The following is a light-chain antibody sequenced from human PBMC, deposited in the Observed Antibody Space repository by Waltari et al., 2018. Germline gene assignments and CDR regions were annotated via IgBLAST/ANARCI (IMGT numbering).Light chain of an antibody. Sequence: DIQVTQSPSSLSASVGDRVTISCRTSRSVSDFFNWYQQKPGKAPHLLIYSASRLHGGVPSGFSGSRSGTEFTLIINNLQPEDSATYYCQQSYGAPLTFGGGTKVDIK. CDR3: QQSYGAPLT. J-gene: IGKJ4*02. CDR2: SAS. V-gene: IGKV1-39*01. CDR1: RSVSDF.